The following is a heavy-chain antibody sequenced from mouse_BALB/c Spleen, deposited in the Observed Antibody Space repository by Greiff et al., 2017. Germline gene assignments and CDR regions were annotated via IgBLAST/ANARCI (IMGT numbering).Heavy chain of an antibody. Sequence: EVQRVESGGGLVQPGGSRKLSCAASGFTFSSFGMHWVRQAPEKGLEWVAYISSGSSTIYYADTVKGRFTISRDNPKNTLFLQMTSLRSEDTAMYYCARSGYDNAMDYWGQGTSVTVSS. CDR1: GFTFSSFG. D-gene: IGHD2-14*01. CDR3: ARSGYDNAMDY. V-gene: IGHV5-17*02. J-gene: IGHJ4*01. CDR2: ISSGSSTI.